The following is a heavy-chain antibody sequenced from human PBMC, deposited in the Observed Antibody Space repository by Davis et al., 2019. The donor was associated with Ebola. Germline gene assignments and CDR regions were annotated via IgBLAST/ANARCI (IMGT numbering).Heavy chain of an antibody. V-gene: IGHV3-53*01. CDR3: AKDLLWFGELFRYYYYYYGMDV. Sequence: GESLKISCAASGFTVSSNYMSWVRQAPGKGLEWVSVIYSGGSTYYADSVKGRFTISRDNSKNTLYLQMNSLRAEDTAVYYCAKDLLWFGELFRYYYYYYGMDVWGQGTTVTVSS. J-gene: IGHJ6*02. CDR2: IYSGGST. D-gene: IGHD3-10*01. CDR1: GFTVSSNY.